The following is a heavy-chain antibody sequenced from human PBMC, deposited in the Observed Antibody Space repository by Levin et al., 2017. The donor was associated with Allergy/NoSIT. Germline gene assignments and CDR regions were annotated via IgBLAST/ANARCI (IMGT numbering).Heavy chain of an antibody. Sequence: KISCKASGGTFSSYTISWVRQAPGQGLEWMGRIIPILGIANYAQKFQGRVTITADKSTSTAYMELSSLRSEDTAVYYCARSRTSSSWYHYWGQGTLVTVSS. CDR2: IIPILGIA. CDR1: GGTFSSYT. J-gene: IGHJ4*02. D-gene: IGHD6-13*01. CDR3: ARSRTSSSWYHY. V-gene: IGHV1-69*02.